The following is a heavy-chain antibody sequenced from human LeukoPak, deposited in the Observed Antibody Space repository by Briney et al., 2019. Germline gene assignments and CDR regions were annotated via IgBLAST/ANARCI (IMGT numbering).Heavy chain of an antibody. CDR1: GYTLTELS. Sequence: ASVKVSCKVSGYTLTELSMHWVRQAPGKGLEWMGGFDPEDGETIYAQKFQGRVTMTEDTSTDTAYMELSSLRPEDTAVYYCARGHYCSSTSCYTTRGHWFDPWGQGTLVTVSS. D-gene: IGHD2-2*02. J-gene: IGHJ5*02. V-gene: IGHV1-24*01. CDR2: FDPEDGET. CDR3: ARGHYCSSTSCYTTRGHWFDP.